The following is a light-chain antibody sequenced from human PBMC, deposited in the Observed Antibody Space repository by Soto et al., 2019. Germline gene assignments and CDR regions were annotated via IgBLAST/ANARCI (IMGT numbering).Light chain of an antibody. J-gene: IGKJ1*01. Sequence: DIQMTQSPSSLSASXXDRVXITCRASQAIRNDLGWYQQKPGTAPKXXIYAASSLQSGVPSRFSGSGAGTEFTLTISSLQPDDFATYYCQHYDSYSEAFGQGTKVDIK. CDR2: AAS. CDR3: QHYDSYSEA. CDR1: QAIRND. V-gene: IGKV1-17*01.